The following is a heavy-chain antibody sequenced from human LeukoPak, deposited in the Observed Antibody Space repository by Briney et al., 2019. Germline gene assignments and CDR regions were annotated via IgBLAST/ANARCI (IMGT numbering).Heavy chain of an antibody. CDR2: INHSGST. J-gene: IGHJ5*02. CDR3: AREITMVRVNWFDP. Sequence: SETLSLTCAVYGGSFSGYYWSWIRQPPGKGLEWIGEINHSGSTNYNPSLKSRVTISVDTSKNQFSLKLSSVTAADTAVYYCAREITMVRVNWFDPWGQGTLVTVSS. V-gene: IGHV4-34*01. D-gene: IGHD3-10*01. CDR1: GGSFSGYY.